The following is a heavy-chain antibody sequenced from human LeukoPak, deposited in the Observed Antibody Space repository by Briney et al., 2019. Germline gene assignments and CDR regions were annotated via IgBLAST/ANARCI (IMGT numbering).Heavy chain of an antibody. CDR2: IIPILGIA. V-gene: IGHV1-69*04. CDR1: GGTFSSYA. Sequence: RGASVTVSCKASGGTFSSYAISWVRQAPGQGLEWMGRIIPILGIANYAQKFQGRVTMTTDTSTSTAYMELRSLRSDDTAVYYCARAMIVVVIGATIWFDPWGQGTLVTVSS. J-gene: IGHJ5*02. CDR3: ARAMIVVVIGATIWFDP. D-gene: IGHD3-22*01.